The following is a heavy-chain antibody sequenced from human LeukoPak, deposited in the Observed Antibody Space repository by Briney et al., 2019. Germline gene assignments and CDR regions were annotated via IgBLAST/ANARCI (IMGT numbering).Heavy chain of an antibody. CDR1: GFTLSNYS. CDR3: ARSREVGATSFDFGMDV. CDR2: ISYDERDK. D-gene: IGHD1-26*01. J-gene: IGHJ6*02. Sequence: GGSLRLSCAASGFTLSNYSMNWVRQAPAKGLEWVAIISYDERDKYYADSVKGRFTISSDNSKNPLYLQMNSLRTEDTAVNYCARSREVGATSFDFGMDVWGQGTTVTVSS. V-gene: IGHV3-30*03.